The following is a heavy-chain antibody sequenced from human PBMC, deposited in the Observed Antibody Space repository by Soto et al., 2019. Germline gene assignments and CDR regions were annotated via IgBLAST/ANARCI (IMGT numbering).Heavy chain of an antibody. J-gene: IGHJ6*02. D-gene: IGHD6-13*01. CDR1: GGSFSGYY. CDR2: INHSGST. Sequence: AWETLSLTCAVYGGSFSGYYWSWIRQPPGKGLEWIGEINHSGSTNYNPSLKSRVTISVDTSKNQFSLKLSSVTAADTAVYYCARGWAVAGYSSSWFQYYYYGMDVWGQGTTVTV. CDR3: ARGWAVAGYSSSWFQYYYYGMDV. V-gene: IGHV4-34*01.